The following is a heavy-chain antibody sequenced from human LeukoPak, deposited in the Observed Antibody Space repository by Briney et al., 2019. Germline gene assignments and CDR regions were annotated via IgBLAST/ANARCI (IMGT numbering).Heavy chain of an antibody. CDR3: AKSRIPWLDIDY. J-gene: IGHJ4*02. V-gene: IGHV4-59*01. Sequence: PSETLSLTCTVSGGSISSYYWSWIRQPPGKGLEWIGYIYYSGSTNYNPSLKSRVTISVDTSKNQFSLKLSSVTAADTAVYYCAKSRIPWLDIDYWGQGTLVTVSS. CDR2: IYYSGST. CDR1: GGSISSYY. D-gene: IGHD6-19*01.